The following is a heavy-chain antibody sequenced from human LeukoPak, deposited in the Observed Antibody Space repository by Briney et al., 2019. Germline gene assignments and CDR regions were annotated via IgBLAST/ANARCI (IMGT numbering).Heavy chain of an antibody. Sequence: GWSLTLSCAASLFTFVHYVMSWLRQAPGKGLEWVSGINWNCGRTGYADSVKGRFTISRDNSKNTLYLQTDSLRPEDMAVYYLSKDRSRGKWVDSWGQGTLVTVSS. CDR2: INWNCGRT. CDR1: LFTFVHYV. J-gene: IGHJ4*02. V-gene: IGHV3-20*04. D-gene: IGHD3-16*01. CDR3: SKDRSRGKWVDS.